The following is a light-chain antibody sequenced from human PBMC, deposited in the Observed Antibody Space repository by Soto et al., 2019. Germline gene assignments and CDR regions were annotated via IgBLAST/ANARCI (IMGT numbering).Light chain of an antibody. CDR1: QSVSSSD. V-gene: IGKV3-20*01. CDR3: QQYGSSPLT. J-gene: IGKJ4*01. CDR2: GAS. Sequence: EIVLTQSPGTLSLSPGERATLSCRASQSVSSSDLAWYRQKPGQAPRLLIYGASSRATGIPDRFSGSGSGTDFTLTISRLEPEDFAVYYCQQYGSSPLTFGGGTKVEIK.